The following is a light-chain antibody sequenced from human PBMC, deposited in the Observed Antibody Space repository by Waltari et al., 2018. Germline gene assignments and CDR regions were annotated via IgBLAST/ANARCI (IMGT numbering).Light chain of an antibody. CDR1: QSLSNL. CDR3: QQRIDSFS. V-gene: IGKV3-11*01. CDR2: DAS. Sequence: IVLTQSHATLSLSPGGRANLSCRASQSLSNLLAWYQQKPGQAHRLLIYDASNRATDTPARFSGSGSGTDFTLTISSLEPEDFAVYYCQQRIDSFSFGQGTKLQIK. J-gene: IGKJ2*03.